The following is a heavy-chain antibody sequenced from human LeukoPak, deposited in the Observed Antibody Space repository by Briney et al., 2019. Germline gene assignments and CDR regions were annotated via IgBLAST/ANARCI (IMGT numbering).Heavy chain of an antibody. J-gene: IGHJ5*02. Sequence: PSETLSLTCSVSGGSISSSSNYWGWIRQPSGKGLEWIGNIYNRGSTYYNPSLKSRVTISVDTSKNQFSLKLSSVTAADTAVYYCARDSSSWYNWFDPWGQGTLVTVSS. CDR2: IYNRGST. V-gene: IGHV4-39*02. CDR1: GGSISSSSNY. D-gene: IGHD6-13*01. CDR3: ARDSSSWYNWFDP.